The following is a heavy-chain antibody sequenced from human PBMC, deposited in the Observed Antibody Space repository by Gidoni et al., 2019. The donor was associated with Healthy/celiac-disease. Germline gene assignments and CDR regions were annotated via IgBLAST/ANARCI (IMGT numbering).Heavy chain of an antibody. Sequence: NWWSWVRQPPGKGLEWIGEIYHSGSTNYNPSLKSRVTISVDKSKNQFSLKLSSVTAADTAVYYCARCLLLWFGELPSLGWFDPWGQGTLVTVSS. V-gene: IGHV4-4*02. D-gene: IGHD3-10*01. J-gene: IGHJ5*02. CDR3: ARCLLLWFGELPSLGWFDP. CDR2: IYHSGST. CDR1: NW.